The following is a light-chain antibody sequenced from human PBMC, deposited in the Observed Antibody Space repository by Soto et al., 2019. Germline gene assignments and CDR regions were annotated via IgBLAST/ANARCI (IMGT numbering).Light chain of an antibody. V-gene: IGLV1-44*01. J-gene: IGLJ1*01. CDR3: ASWDVTLNGLYV. Sequence: QSALTQPPSASGTPGQRVTTSCSGSSSNIGSGTVNWYQQLPGAAPKLLIYNNNQRPSGVPDRFSGSKSGTSASLAISGLQSEDEADYYCASWDVTLNGLYVFGTGTKVTVL. CDR2: NNN. CDR1: SSNIGSGT.